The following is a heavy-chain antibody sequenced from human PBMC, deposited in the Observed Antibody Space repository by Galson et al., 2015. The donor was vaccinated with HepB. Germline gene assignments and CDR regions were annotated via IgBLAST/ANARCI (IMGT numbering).Heavy chain of an antibody. D-gene: IGHD1-14*01. J-gene: IGHJ5*02. V-gene: IGHV3-21*04. Sequence: SLRLSCAASGFTFSSYSMNWVRQAPGKGLEWVSSISSSSSYIYYADSVKGRFTISRDNAKNSLYLQMSSLRSEDTAVYYCARGRPAVGFDPWGQGTLVTVSS. CDR2: ISSSSSYI. CDR1: GFTFSSYS. CDR3: ARGRPAVGFDP.